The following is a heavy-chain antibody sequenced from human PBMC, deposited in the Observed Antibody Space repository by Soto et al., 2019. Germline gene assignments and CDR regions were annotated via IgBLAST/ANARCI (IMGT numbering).Heavy chain of an antibody. CDR1: GFNFGSYG. D-gene: IGHD3-22*01. CDR2: IWYDGSNK. J-gene: IGHJ3*02. Sequence: GGSHRLSSTASGFNFGSYGMHWVRQAPGKGLEWVAVIWYDGSNKYYADSVKGRFTISRDNSKNTLYLQMNSLRAEDTAVYYCARGDYYDSSGYYFHDAFDIWGQGTMVTVSS. V-gene: IGHV3-33*01. CDR3: ARGDYYDSSGYYFHDAFDI.